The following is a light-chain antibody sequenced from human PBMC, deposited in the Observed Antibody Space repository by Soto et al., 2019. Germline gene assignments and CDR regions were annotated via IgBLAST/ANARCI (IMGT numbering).Light chain of an antibody. CDR3: QQRSNWPRGP. CDR2: DAS. V-gene: IGKV3-11*01. Sequence: EIVLTQSPATLSLSPGERATLSCRASQSVSSYLAWYQQKPGQAPRLLIYDASNRATGIPARFSGSGSGTDFTLTISSLEPEDFAVYYCQQRSNWPRGPFGQGTKVEIK. J-gene: IGKJ1*01. CDR1: QSVSSY.